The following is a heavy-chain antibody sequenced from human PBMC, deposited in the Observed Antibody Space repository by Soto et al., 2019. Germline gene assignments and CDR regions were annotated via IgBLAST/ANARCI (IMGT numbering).Heavy chain of an antibody. D-gene: IGHD2-2*01. CDR2: IKSKTDGGTT. V-gene: IGHV3-15*01. Sequence: GGSLRLSCAASGFTFSNAWMSWVRQAPGKGLEWVGRIKSKTDGGTTGYAAPVKGRFTISRDDSKNTLYLQMNSLKTEDTAVYYCTTDGGIVVVPARYYYYGMDVWGKGTTVTVSS. CDR3: TTDGGIVVVPARYYYYGMDV. CDR1: GFTFSNAW. J-gene: IGHJ6*04.